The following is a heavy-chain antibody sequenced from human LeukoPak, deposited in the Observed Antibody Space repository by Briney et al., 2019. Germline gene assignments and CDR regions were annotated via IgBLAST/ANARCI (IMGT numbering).Heavy chain of an antibody. CDR2: IYHSGST. CDR3: ARRCDWLRHYYYGMDV. V-gene: IGHV4-4*02. CDR1: GGSISSSNW. J-gene: IGHJ6*02. D-gene: IGHD3-9*01. Sequence: SGTLSLTCAVSGGSISSSNWWSWVRQPPGKGLEWIGEIYHSGSTNYNPSLKSRVTISVDKSKNQFSLKLSSVTAADTAVYYCARRCDWLRHYYYGMDVWGQGTTVTVSS.